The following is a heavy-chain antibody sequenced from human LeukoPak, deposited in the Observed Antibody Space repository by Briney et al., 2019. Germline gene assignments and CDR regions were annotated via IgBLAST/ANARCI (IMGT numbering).Heavy chain of an antibody. J-gene: IGHJ4*02. CDR2: INPNSGGT. CDR1: GYTFTGYY. Sequence: ASVKVSCKASGYTFTGYYMHWVRQAPGQGLEWMGWINPNSGGTNYAQKFQGWVTMTRDTSISTAYMELSRLRSDDTAVYYCARGNPLLEYDYFDYWGQGTLVTVSS. CDR3: ARGNPLLEYDYFDY. D-gene: IGHD3-3*01. V-gene: IGHV1-2*04.